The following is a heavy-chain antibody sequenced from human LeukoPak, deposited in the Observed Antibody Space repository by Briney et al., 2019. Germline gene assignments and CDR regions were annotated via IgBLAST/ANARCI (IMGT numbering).Heavy chain of an antibody. Sequence: GGSLRLSCAASGFTFGSYWMNWARQAPGKGLEWVASINHNGNVNYYVDSVKGRFTISRDNAKNSLYLQMSNLRAEDMAVYFCARGGGLDVWGQGATVTVSS. CDR2: INHNGNVN. CDR1: GFTFGSYW. D-gene: IGHD3-16*01. V-gene: IGHV3-7*03. J-gene: IGHJ6*02. CDR3: ARGGGLDV.